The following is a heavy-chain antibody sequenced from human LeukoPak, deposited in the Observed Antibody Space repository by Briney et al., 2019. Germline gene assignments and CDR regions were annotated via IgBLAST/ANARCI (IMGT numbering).Heavy chain of an antibody. CDR3: AMSWTINWADY. Sequence: GGSLRLSCVASGFAFSAYAMHWVRQAPGKGLEWVAIISYDGNNEYYADSVKGRFSISRDNSKNTLYLQMNSLRPEDTAVYYCAMSWTINWADYWGQGTLVIVSS. D-gene: IGHD1-1*01. CDR2: ISYDGNNE. V-gene: IGHV3-30-3*01. CDR1: GFAFSAYA. J-gene: IGHJ4*02.